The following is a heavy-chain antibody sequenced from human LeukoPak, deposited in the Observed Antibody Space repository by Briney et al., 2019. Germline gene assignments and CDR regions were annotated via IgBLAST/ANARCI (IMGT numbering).Heavy chain of an antibody. D-gene: IGHD3-9*01. CDR2: ISGSGVST. CDR3: VKTMTGYFSDGFDI. Sequence: GGSLRLSCATSGFTLSNYAMSWVRQAPGKGLEWVSAISGSGVSTYYADSVKGRFTISSDNSKTTLYLQMNSLRVEDTAVYWCVKTMTGYFSDGFDIWGQGTMVTVSS. CDR1: GFTLSNYA. V-gene: IGHV3-23*01. J-gene: IGHJ3*02.